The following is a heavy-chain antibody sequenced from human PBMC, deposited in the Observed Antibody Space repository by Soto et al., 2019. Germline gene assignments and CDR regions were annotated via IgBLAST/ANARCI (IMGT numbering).Heavy chain of an antibody. D-gene: IGHD4-4*01. Sequence: ASVKVSCKASGYTFTSYGISWVRQAPGQGLEWMGWISAYNGNTNYAQKLQGRVTMTTDTSTSTAYMELRSLRSDDTAVYYCARASSTTVTTTGPGPTYDYWGQGTLVTVSS. CDR2: ISAYNGNT. V-gene: IGHV1-18*01. J-gene: IGHJ4*02. CDR3: ARASSTTVTTTGPGPTYDY. CDR1: GYTFTSYG.